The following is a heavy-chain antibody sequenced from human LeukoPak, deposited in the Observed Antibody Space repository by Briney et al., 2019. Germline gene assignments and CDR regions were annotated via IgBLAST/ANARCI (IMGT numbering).Heavy chain of an antibody. CDR2: NSGSGGST. Sequence: GGSLRLSCAASGFTFSSYAMSLVRPAPGKGLEWVSANSGSGGSTYYADSVMGRFTISRDNTKNTLYLQMNSLRAEDTAVYYCAKRGAVDYYDAFDIWGQGTMVTVSS. J-gene: IGHJ3*02. CDR1: GFTFSSYA. V-gene: IGHV3-23*01. D-gene: IGHD3-22*01. CDR3: AKRGAVDYYDAFDI.